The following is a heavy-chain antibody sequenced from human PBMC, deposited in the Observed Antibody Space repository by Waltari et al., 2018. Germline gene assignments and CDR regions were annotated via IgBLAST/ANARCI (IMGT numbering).Heavy chain of an antibody. D-gene: IGHD5-12*01. V-gene: IGHV4-34*01. CDR2: YNRSSST. CDR3: AGGARGWLRLGRDFDY. CDR1: GGSFSGYY. Sequence: QVQLQQWGAGLLKPSETLSLTCAVYGGSFSGYYWSWIRKPPGKGLGGIVVYNRSSSTNYHPSLKSRVTIAVDTSKNQFPLKMSSVTAADTAVYYCAGGARGWLRLGRDFDYWGQGTLVTVSS. J-gene: IGHJ4*02.